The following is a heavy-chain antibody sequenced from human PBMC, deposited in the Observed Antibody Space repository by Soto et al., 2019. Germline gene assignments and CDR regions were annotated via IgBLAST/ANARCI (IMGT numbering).Heavy chain of an antibody. J-gene: IGHJ6*02. V-gene: IGHV3-23*01. CDR3: AKGGSSSWLYYYGMDV. CDR2: ISGSGGST. CDR1: GFTFSSYA. D-gene: IGHD6-13*01. Sequence: PGGSLRLSCAASGFTFSSYAMSWVRQAPGKGLEWVSAISGSGGSTYYADSVKGRFTISRDNSKNTLYLQMNSLRAEDTAVYYCAKGGSSSWLYYYGMDVWGQGTTVTVSS.